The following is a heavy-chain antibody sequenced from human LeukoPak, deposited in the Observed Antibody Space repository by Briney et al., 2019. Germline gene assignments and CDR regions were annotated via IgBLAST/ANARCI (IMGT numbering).Heavy chain of an antibody. V-gene: IGHV5-51*01. Sequence: GESLKISCKAPGYSLTSYWIGWVRQMPGKGLEWIGIIYPGYSDTRYSPSFQGQVTISADKSISTAYLQWSSQKASDTAMYYCARHSLCGRGRLPFRYYFDYWGQGTLVTVSS. J-gene: IGHJ4*02. D-gene: IGHD5-12*01. CDR3: ARHSLCGRGRLPFRYYFDY. CDR1: GYSLTSYW. CDR2: IYPGYSDT.